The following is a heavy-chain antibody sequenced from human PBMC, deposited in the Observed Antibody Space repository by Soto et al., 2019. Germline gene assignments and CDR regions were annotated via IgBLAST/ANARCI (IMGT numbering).Heavy chain of an antibody. J-gene: IGHJ1*01. CDR2: ISGNKMTT. CDR1: GFSFSEYG. Sequence: EIQLLESGGGLAQPGGSLRLSCVASGFSFSEYGMSWVRQTPQKTLEWVASISGNKMTTFYPDSVKGRFFISRDNSDNTLHLQMNSLRDVDTAFYYCAKRRLNTITSLSDYWGQGVQVTVSP. CDR3: AKRRLNTITSLSDY. V-gene: IGHV3-23*01. D-gene: IGHD3-10*01.